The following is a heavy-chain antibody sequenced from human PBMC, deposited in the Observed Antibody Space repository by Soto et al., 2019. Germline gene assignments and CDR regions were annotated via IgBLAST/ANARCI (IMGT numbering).Heavy chain of an antibody. CDR2: MSHSGGT. D-gene: IGHD1-1*01. J-gene: IGHJ3*02. Sequence: QVQLQQWGAGLLKPSETLSLTCAVYGGFVSSGNYYWSWIRQTPGKGLEWIGEMSHSGGTHFNPSLKSRVTLSVDTSKNQFSLKMSSVYYCARVERGTATTVVDAVDIWGPGTMVTVSS. CDR3: ATTVVDAVDI. CDR1: GGFVSSGNYY. V-gene: IGHV4-34*01.